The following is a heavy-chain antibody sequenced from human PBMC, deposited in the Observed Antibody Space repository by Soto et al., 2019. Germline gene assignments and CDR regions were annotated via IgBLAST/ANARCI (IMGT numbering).Heavy chain of an antibody. D-gene: IGHD4-4*01. CDR3: ARRLWRDDYNCGYFDL. J-gene: IGHJ2*01. CDR2: ISYDGSNK. Sequence: QVQLVESGGGVVQPGRSLRISCAASGFTFSSYAMHWVCQAPGKGLEWVTVISYDGSNKYYADSVKGRFNISRDNSKNXLYLHMNSVRAEDKAVYYYARRLWRDDYNCGYFDLWGRGTLITVST. V-gene: IGHV3-30-3*01. CDR1: GFTFSSYA.